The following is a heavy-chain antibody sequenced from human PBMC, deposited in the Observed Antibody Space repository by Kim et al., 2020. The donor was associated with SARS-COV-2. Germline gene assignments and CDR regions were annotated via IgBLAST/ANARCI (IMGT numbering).Heavy chain of an antibody. CDR3: ARDIGGSSWYVDY. J-gene: IGHJ4*02. V-gene: IGHV4-34*01. CDR2: INHSGST. CDR1: GGSFSGYY. Sequence: SETLSLTCAVYGGSFSGYYWSWIRQPPGKGLEWIGEINHSGSTNYNPSLKSRVTISVDTSKNQFSLKLSSVTAADTAVYYCARDIGGSSWYVDYWGQGTLVTVSS. D-gene: IGHD6-13*01.